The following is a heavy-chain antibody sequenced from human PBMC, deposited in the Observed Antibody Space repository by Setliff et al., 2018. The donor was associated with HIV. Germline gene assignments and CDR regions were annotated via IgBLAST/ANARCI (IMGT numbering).Heavy chain of an antibody. J-gene: IGHJ3*01. CDR3: ARGWGHDGFDF. D-gene: IGHD7-27*01. Sequence: PSETLSLTCAVYGRSFSGYYWNWIRQSPGKGLEWIGEINHSGGTNYYPSLKSRVTMSIDTSKNQFSLNVSSVTAADTAVYYCARGWGHDGFDFWGQGTMVTVSS. CDR1: GRSFSGYY. CDR2: INHSGGT. V-gene: IGHV4-34*01.